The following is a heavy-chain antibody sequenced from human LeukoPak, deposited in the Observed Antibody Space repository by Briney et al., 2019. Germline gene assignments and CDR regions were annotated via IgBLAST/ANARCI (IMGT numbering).Heavy chain of an antibody. V-gene: IGHV3-43*01. D-gene: IGHD3-10*01. Sequence: GGSLRLSCAASGFTFDDYTMHWVRQAPGKGLEWVSVIYSGGSTYYADSVKGRFTISRDNAKNSLDLQMNSLRVEDTAVYYCAKVAKYYYGSETYYFFEHWGQGTPVTASS. J-gene: IGHJ4*02. CDR1: GFTFDDYT. CDR2: IYSGGST. CDR3: AKVAKYYYGSETYYFFEH.